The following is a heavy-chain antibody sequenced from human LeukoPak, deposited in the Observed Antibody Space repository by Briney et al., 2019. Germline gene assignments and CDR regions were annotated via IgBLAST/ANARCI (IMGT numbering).Heavy chain of an antibody. D-gene: IGHD1-7*01. CDR3: ASRNWNYEIDY. V-gene: IGHV4-61*02. CDR2: IYTSGST. CDR1: GGSISSGSYY. Sequence: PSETLSLTCTVSGGSISSGSYYWSWIRQPAGKGLEWIGRIYTSGSTNYNPSLKSRVTISVDTSKNQFSLNLSSVTAADTAVYYCASRNWNYEIDYWGQGTLVTVSS. J-gene: IGHJ4*02.